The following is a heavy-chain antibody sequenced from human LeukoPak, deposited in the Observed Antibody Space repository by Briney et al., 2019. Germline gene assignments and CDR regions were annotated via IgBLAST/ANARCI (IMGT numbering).Heavy chain of an antibody. J-gene: IGHJ4*02. CDR2: IYYSGST. Sequence: SETLSLTCTVSGGSFSSYYWSWTRQPPGKGLEWIGYIYYSGSTNYNPSLKSRVTISVDTSKNKFSLNLSSVPAADTAVYYCARGWGSSSVIDYWGQGTLVTGSS. CDR1: GGSFSSYY. CDR3: ARGWGSSSVIDY. D-gene: IGHD6-6*01. V-gene: IGHV4-59*12.